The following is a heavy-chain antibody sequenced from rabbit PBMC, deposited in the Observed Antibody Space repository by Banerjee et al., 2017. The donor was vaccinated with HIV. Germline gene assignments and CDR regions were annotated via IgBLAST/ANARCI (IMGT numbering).Heavy chain of an antibody. CDR2: IDTGSSGST. D-gene: IGHD1-1*01. Sequence: QEQLEESGGDLVQPEGSLTLTCTASGFSFSSNAMCWVRQAPGKGLEWIACIDTGSSGSTYYASWAKGRFTISKTSSTTVTLQMTSLTVADTATYFCARGAYEYIADYFNLWGPGTLVTVS. V-gene: IGHV1S45*01. CDR3: ARGAYEYIADYFNL. J-gene: IGHJ4*01. CDR1: GFSFSSNA.